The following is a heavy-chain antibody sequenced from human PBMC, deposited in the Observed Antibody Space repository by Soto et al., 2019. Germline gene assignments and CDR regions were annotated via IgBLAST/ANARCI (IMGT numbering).Heavy chain of an antibody. CDR3: ARVSRAEDIVATMFAFDI. CDR2: INPSGGST. V-gene: IGHV1-46*01. Sequence: ASVKVSCKASGYTFTSYYMHWVRQAPGQGLEWMGIINPSGGSTSYAQKFQGRVTMTRDTSTSTVYMELSSLRSEDTAVYYCARVSRAEDIVATMFAFDIWGQGTMVTVSS. CDR1: GYTFTSYY. D-gene: IGHD5-12*01. J-gene: IGHJ3*02.